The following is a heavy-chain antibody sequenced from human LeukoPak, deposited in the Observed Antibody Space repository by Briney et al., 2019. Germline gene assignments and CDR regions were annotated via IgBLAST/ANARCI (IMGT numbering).Heavy chain of an antibody. J-gene: IGHJ6*03. D-gene: IGHD3-10*01. Sequence: PSETLSLTCTVSGYSISSGYYWGWIRQPPGKGLEWIGSIYHSGSTYYNPSLKSRVTISVDTSKNQFPLKLNSVTAADTAVYYCARHSSFGSGTHLDYYYYIDVWGKGTTVTISS. CDR2: IYHSGST. V-gene: IGHV4-38-2*02. CDR1: GYSISSGYY. CDR3: ARHSSFGSGTHLDYYYYIDV.